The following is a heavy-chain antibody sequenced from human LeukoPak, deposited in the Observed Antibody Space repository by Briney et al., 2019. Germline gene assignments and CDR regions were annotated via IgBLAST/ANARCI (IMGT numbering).Heavy chain of an antibody. Sequence: PSETLSLTCTVSGGSISSSSYYWGWIRQPPGKGLEWIGSIYYSGSTYYNPSLKSRVTISVDTSKNQFSLKLSSVTAADTAVYYCARDQMRDFWSGYYDGTWGYWFDPWGQGTLVTVSS. V-gene: IGHV4-39*07. J-gene: IGHJ5*02. CDR3: ARDQMRDFWSGYYDGTWGYWFDP. D-gene: IGHD3-3*01. CDR2: IYYSGST. CDR1: GGSISSSSYY.